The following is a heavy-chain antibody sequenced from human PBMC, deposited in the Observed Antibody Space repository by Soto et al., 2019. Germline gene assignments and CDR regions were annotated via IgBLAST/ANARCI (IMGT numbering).Heavy chain of an antibody. J-gene: IGHJ4*02. CDR1: GFRFSIYS. D-gene: IGHD6-19*01. CDR2: ITSDTKTI. CDR3: ARSVEGHFDY. Sequence: EVQLVESGGNLVQPGGSLRLSCAASGFRFSIYSMNWVRQAPGKGLEWSAYITSDTKTIKYADSVKGRFTISRDNVKNSVYLQMNSLRDEDTAVYYCARSVEGHFDYWGQGTVVTVSA. V-gene: IGHV3-48*02.